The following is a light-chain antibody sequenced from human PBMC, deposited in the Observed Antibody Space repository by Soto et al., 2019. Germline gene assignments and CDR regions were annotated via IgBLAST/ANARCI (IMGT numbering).Light chain of an antibody. CDR2: EVS. CDR1: SSDVGGYNY. CDR3: SSYEGGNDYV. J-gene: IGLJ1*01. Sequence: QSALTQPPSASGSPGHSVTISCTGTSSDVGGYNYVSWYQQHPGKAPKLMIFEVSKRPSGVPDRFSGSKSGNTASLTVSGLQAEDEAHYYCSSYEGGNDYVFGTGTKVTVL. V-gene: IGLV2-8*01.